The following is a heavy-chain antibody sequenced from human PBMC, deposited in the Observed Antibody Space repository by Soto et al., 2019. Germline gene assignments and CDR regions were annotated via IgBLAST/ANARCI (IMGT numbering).Heavy chain of an antibody. CDR1: GGSFSGYY. V-gene: IGHV4-34*01. J-gene: IGHJ6*03. CDR3: ARGVTTVTMDV. D-gene: IGHD4-4*01. CDR2: INHSGST. Sequence: PSETLSLTCAVYGGSFSGYYWSWIRQPPGKGLEWIGEINHSGSTNYNPSLKSRVTISVDTSKNQFSLKLSSVTAADTAVYYCARGVTTVTMDVWGIGTTVTVSS.